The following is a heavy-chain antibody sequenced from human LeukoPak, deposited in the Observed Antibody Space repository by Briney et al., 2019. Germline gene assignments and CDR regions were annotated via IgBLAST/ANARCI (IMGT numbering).Heavy chain of an antibody. CDR1: GYTFTSYD. D-gene: IGHD2-2*01. CDR3: ARGLEYCSSTSCYHSDWFDP. V-gene: IGHV1-8*01. CDR2: MNPNSGNT. J-gene: IGHJ5*02. Sequence: ASVTVSCKASGYTFTSYDINWVRQATGQGLEWMGWMNPNSGNTGYAQKSQGRVTMTRNTSISTAYMELSSLRSEDTAVYYCARGLEYCSSTSCYHSDWFDPWGQGTLVTVSS.